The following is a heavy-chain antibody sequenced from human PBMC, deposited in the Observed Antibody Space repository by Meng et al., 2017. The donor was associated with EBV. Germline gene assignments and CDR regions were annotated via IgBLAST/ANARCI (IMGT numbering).Heavy chain of an antibody. Sequence: GQLVQSGAEVKQHVSSAKVSCKASGGTFSSYAISWVRQAPGQGLEWMGGIIPIFGTANYAQKFQGRVTITADKSTSTAYMELSSLRSEDTAVYYCARAEIAAAGRLDYWGQGTLVTVSS. V-gene: IGHV1-69*06. J-gene: IGHJ4*02. D-gene: IGHD6-13*01. CDR1: GGTFSSYA. CDR2: IIPIFGTA. CDR3: ARAEIAAAGRLDY.